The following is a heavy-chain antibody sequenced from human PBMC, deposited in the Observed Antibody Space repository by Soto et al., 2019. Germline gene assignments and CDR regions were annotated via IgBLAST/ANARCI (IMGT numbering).Heavy chain of an antibody. J-gene: IGHJ4*02. D-gene: IGHD1-26*01. CDR2: IYTSGST. CDR3: ARTVGAAYYFDF. Sequence: PXGTLSLTCNVSGDSMTKYYWSWIRQPAGKGLEWIGRIYTSGSTNYNPSLKSRVTMSIDTSNNHFSLSLKSVTAADTAMYYCARTVGAAYYFDFWGQGARVTVSS. V-gene: IGHV4-4*07. CDR1: GDSMTKYY.